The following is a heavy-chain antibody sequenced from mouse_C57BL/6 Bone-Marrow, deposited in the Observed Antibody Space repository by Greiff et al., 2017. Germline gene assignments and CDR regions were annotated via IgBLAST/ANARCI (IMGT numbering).Heavy chain of an antibody. V-gene: IGHV5-6*01. CDR3: ARVFAY. J-gene: IGHJ3*01. CDR2: ISSGGSYT. CDR1: GFTFSSYG. Sequence: EVKVVESGGDLVKPGGSLKLSCAASGFTFSSYGMSWVRQTPDKRLEWVATISSGGSYTYYPDSVKGRFTISRDNATNTLYLQMSSLKSEDTAMYYCARVFAYWGQGTLVTVSA.